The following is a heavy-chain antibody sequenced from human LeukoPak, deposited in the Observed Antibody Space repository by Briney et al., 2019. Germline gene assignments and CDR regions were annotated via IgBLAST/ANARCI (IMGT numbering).Heavy chain of an antibody. CDR1: GDSMSCGVFY. V-gene: IGHV4-61*02. CDR3: ARGSFYRNSYYYYINV. D-gene: IGHD5/OR15-5a*01. J-gene: IGHJ6*03. CDR2: IYTTGNT. Sequence: SETLSLTCSLSGDSMSCGVFYWSWIRQPAGKGLEWIGRIYTTGNTNYNPSLKSRVTMSIDTSENQFSLKLTSVTAADTAVYYRARGSFYRNSYYYYINVWGTGTTVTVSS.